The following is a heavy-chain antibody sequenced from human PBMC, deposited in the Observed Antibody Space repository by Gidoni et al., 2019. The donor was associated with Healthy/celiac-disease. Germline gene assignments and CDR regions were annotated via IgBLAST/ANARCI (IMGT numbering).Heavy chain of an antibody. D-gene: IGHD6-19*01. Sequence: EVQLLESGGGLVLPGGSLRLSCAASGFTFLTYAVRWVRQAPGKGLELVSGIGDSGCTTYEEDYVKGRFTISRDNVKKTLYLQMNSLRAEDTAVYFWAKDRSSAWWGGSTTEFDYWGQGTLVTVSS. CDR2: IGDSGCTT. V-gene: IGHV3-23*01. CDR1: GFTFLTYA. J-gene: IGHJ4*02. CDR3: AKDRSSAWWGGSTTEFDY.